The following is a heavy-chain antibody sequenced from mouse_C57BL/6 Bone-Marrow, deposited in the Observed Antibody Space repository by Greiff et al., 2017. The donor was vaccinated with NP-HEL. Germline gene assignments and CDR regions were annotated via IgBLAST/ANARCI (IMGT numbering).Heavy chain of an antibody. Sequence: VQLQQSGAELMKPGASVKLSCKATGYPFTGYWIEWVKQRPGHGLEWIGEILPGSGSTNYNEKFTGKATFTADTSSNTAYMQLSSLTTEDSAIYYCARRSYYYGSSSYYFDYWGQGTTLTVSS. D-gene: IGHD1-1*01. V-gene: IGHV1-9*01. CDR2: ILPGSGST. CDR3: ARRSYYYGSSSYYFDY. J-gene: IGHJ2*01. CDR1: GYPFTGYW.